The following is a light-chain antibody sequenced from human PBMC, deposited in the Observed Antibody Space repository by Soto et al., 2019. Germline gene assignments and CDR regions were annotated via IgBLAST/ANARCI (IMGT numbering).Light chain of an antibody. Sequence: QSALTQPASVSGSPGQSITISCTGSSSDVGGYNYVSWYQHYPGKAPKLMIYDVTNRPSGVSDRFSGSKSGNTASLTISGLQAEDEADYYCGSYTSARTLVFGGGTKVTVL. CDR1: SSDVGGYNY. V-gene: IGLV2-14*03. CDR2: DVT. CDR3: GSYTSARTLV. J-gene: IGLJ3*02.